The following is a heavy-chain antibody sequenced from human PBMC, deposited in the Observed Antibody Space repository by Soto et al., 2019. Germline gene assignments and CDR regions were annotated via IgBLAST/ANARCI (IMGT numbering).Heavy chain of an antibody. CDR3: ARAGGSSSAAERLYSSSCYKPPRGWYFDL. V-gene: IGHV1-69*01. CDR1: GGTFSSYA. J-gene: IGHJ2*01. CDR2: IIPIFGTA. Sequence: QVQLVQSGAEVKKPGSSVKGSCKASGGTFSSYAISWVRQAPGQGLEWMGGIIPIFGTANYAQKFQGSVTITAEESTSTAYMELSNLRSEDTAVYSCARAGGSSSAAERLYSSSCYKPPRGWYFDLWGRGTLVTFAS. D-gene: IGHD6-13*01.